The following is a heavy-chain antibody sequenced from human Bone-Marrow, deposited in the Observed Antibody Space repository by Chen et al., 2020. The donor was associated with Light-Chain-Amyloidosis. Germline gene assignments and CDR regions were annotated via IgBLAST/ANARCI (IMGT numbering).Heavy chain of an antibody. V-gene: IGHV3-33*01. Sequence: QEELVESGGGVVQPGRSLRLSCAASGFTFSTHAMHWVRQAPGKGLEWVAFVWYDGSNKHYADSVKGRVTISRDNSKNTVLLEMNSLRAGDTAVYFCARDPPGAGFAFDYWGQGTLVTVSS. J-gene: IGHJ4*02. CDR1: GFTFSTHA. CDR2: VWYDGSNK. CDR3: ARDPPGAGFAFDY. D-gene: IGHD3-10*01.